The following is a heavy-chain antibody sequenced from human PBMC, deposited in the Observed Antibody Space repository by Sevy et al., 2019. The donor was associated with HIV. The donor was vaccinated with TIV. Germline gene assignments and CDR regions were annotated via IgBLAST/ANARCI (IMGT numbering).Heavy chain of an antibody. CDR3: AKDKRVASGSGYDY. Sequence: GGSLRLSCAASGFTFDDYAMHWVRQAPGKGLEWVSGISWNSGSIGYADSVKGRFTISRDNAKNSLYLQMNSLRAEDTALYYCAKDKRVASGSGYDYWGQGTLVTVSS. CDR1: GFTFDDYA. D-gene: IGHD3-3*01. V-gene: IGHV3-9*01. J-gene: IGHJ4*02. CDR2: ISWNSGSI.